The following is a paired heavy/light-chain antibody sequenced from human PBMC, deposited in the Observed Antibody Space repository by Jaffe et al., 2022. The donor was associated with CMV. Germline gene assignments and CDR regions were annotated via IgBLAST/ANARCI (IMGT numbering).Light chain of an antibody. Sequence: SYELTQPPSVSVSPGQTARITCSGDALPKQYAYWYQQKPGQAPVLVIYKDSERPSGIPERFSGSSSGTTVTLTISGVQAEDEADYYCQSADSSGTSLFGGGTKLTVL. CDR1: ALPKQY. CDR3: QSADSSGTSL. J-gene: IGLJ3*02. V-gene: IGLV3-25*03. CDR2: KDS.
Heavy chain of an antibody. J-gene: IGHJ6*02. CDR3: ARAGRGYSYGYKEHYYYGMDV. D-gene: IGHD5-18*01. CDR2: IYTSGST. V-gene: IGHV4-4*07. CDR1: GGSISSYY. Sequence: QVQLQESGPGLVKPSETLSLTCTVSGGSISSYYWSWIRQPAGKGLEWIGRIYTSGSTNYNPSLKSRVTMSVDTSKNQFSLKLSSVTAADTAVYYCARAGRGYSYGYKEHYYYGMDVWGQGTTVTVSS.